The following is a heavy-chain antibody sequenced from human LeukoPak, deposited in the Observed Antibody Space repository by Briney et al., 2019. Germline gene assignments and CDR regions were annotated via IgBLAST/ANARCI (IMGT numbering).Heavy chain of an antibody. CDR2: IIPIFGTA. J-gene: IGHJ4*02. CDR3: ARDKYYDSSLYY. D-gene: IGHD3-22*01. Sequence: GSSVKVSCKASGGTLSSYAISWVRQAPGQGLEWMGGIIPIFGTANYAQKFQGRVTITADESTSTAYMELRSLRSDDAAVYYCARDKYYDSSLYYWGQGTLVTVSS. V-gene: IGHV1-69*01. CDR1: GGTLSSYA.